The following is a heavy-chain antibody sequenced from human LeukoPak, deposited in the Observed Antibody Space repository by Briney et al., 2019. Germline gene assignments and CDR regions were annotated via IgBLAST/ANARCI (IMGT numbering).Heavy chain of an antibody. V-gene: IGHV3-7*03. Sequence: TGGSLRLSCAASGFTFDTYWMSWVRQPPGKGREGVANIKQDGSEKYYVDSVKGRFTIARDNAKNSLYLQMNSLRVEDTAVYYCAKLAKYFYGSETYYFFEHWGQGTPVTASS. CDR3: AKLAKYFYGSETYYFFEH. J-gene: IGHJ4*02. D-gene: IGHD3-10*01. CDR1: GFTFDTYW. CDR2: IKQDGSEK.